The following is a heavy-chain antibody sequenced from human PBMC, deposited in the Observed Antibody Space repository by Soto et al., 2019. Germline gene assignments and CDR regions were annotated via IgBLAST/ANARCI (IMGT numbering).Heavy chain of an antibody. J-gene: IGHJ5*02. D-gene: IGHD6-19*01. CDR3: ARDPAVAGTFWFDP. V-gene: IGHV1-69*13. CDR2: IIPIFGTA. CDR1: GCTFSSYA. Sequence: SVKVSCKGSGCTFSSYAISWVRQATGKGLEWMGGIIPIFGTANYAQKFKGRVTIAADESTSTAYMELSSLRSEDTAVYYCARDPAVAGTFWFDPWGQGTLVTVSS.